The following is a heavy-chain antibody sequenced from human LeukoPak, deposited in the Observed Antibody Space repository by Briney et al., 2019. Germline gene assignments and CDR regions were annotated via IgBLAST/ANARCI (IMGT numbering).Heavy chain of an antibody. Sequence: GGSLRLSCAASGFTLRNYVMHWVRHATGKGLEWVSGIGTAGGTHYPDSVSGRFTISREDAKNSLYLQMNSLRVGDTAVYYLRVVVDRNVWYQYDYWGQGTLVTVSS. V-gene: IGHV3-13*01. D-gene: IGHD6-19*01. CDR2: IGTAGGT. CDR3: RVVVDRNVWYQYDY. CDR1: GFTLRNYV. J-gene: IGHJ4*02.